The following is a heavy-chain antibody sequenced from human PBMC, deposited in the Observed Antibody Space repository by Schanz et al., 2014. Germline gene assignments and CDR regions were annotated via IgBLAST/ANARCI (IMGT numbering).Heavy chain of an antibody. J-gene: IGHJ4*02. CDR2: IKQDGSDK. Sequence: EVQLVESGGGLVKPGGSLRLSCAASGFIFSDYYMNWIRQAPGKGLEWVANIKQDGSDKHYVDSVKGRFTISRDNAKNSLYLQMNSLRAEDTAVYYYARDDSPSTKPFDSWGQGTVVSVSS. V-gene: IGHV3-7*01. CDR3: ARDDSPSTKPFDS. D-gene: IGHD2-21*01. CDR1: GFIFSDYY.